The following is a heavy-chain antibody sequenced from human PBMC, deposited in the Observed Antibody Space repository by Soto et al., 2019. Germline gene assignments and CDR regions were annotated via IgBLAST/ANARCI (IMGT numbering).Heavy chain of an antibody. CDR2: IKQDGSGK. V-gene: IGHV3-7*01. CDR3: AGERYDFWSGYYYFDY. CDR1: GFTFSSYW. Sequence: GGSLRLSCVASGFTFSSYWMSWVRQAPGKGLEWVANIKQDGSGKYYVDSVKGRFTISRDNAKNSLYLQMNNLRAVDTAVYYCAGERYDFWSGYYYFDYWGQGTLVTVSS. J-gene: IGHJ4*02. D-gene: IGHD3-3*01.